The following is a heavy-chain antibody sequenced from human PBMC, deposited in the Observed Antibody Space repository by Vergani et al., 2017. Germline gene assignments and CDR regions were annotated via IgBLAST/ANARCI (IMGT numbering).Heavy chain of an antibody. CDR2: IGTAGDT. D-gene: IGHD6-6*01. V-gene: IGHV3-13*01. CDR1: GFTFSTYD. Sequence: EVQLVESGGGLVQPRGSLRLSCAASGFTFSTYDMHWVRQATGKGLEWVSAIGTAGDTYYPGSVKGRFTISRENAKNSLYLQMNGLRAGDTAVYYCARRDSSSPALDYWGQGTLVIVSS. CDR3: ARRDSSSPALDY. J-gene: IGHJ4*02.